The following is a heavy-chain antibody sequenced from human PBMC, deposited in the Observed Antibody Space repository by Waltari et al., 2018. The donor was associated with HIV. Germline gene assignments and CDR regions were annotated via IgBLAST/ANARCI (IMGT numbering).Heavy chain of an antibody. V-gene: IGHV3-53*02. Sequence: EVQLVESGGGLIRLGGSLRLLCAASGFTANSNILGWVLQAPGRGLEWVSVIYSGGSTYYANSVKGRFTISRDNSKNTLYLQMNSLRAEDTAVYYCASGGAYYYYYGMDVWGQGTTVTVSS. CDR1: GFTANSNI. CDR2: IYSGGST. D-gene: IGHD1-26*01. CDR3: ASGGAYYYYYGMDV. J-gene: IGHJ6*02.